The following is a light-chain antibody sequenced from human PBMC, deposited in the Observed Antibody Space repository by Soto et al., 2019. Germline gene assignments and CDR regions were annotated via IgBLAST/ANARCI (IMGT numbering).Light chain of an antibody. Sequence: QSVLTQPPSASASLGASVKLTCTVSSGHNSYAIAWHQQQPEKGPRYLMKLNSDGSHSKGDGIPDRFSGSSSGAERYLTISSLQSEGEADYYCPTWSTDIRVFGGGTKVTVL. V-gene: IGLV4-69*01. CDR1: SGHNSYA. CDR3: PTWSTDIRV. J-gene: IGLJ3*02. CDR2: LNSDGSH.